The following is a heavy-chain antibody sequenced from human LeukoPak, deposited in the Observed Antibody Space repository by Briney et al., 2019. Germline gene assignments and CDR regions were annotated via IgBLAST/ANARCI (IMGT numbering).Heavy chain of an antibody. J-gene: IGHJ4*02. CDR2: INPNSGVT. Sequence: ASVKVSCKASGYTFTGYYMNWVRQSPGQVLEWMGWINPNSGVTNFAQKFQGRVTMTRDTSIRTAYMELSRLRSDDTAVYYCARDGFESRWYHFDYWGQGTLVTVSS. CDR1: GYTFTGYY. V-gene: IGHV1-2*02. CDR3: ARDGFESRWYHFDY. D-gene: IGHD6-19*01.